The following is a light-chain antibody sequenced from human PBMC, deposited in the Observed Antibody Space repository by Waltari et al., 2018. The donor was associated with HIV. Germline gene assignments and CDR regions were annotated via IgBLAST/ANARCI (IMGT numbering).Light chain of an antibody. CDR1: QSISSNY. V-gene: IGKV3-20*01. J-gene: IGKJ1*01. Sequence: EIVLTQSTGTLPLSPGERATLSCRASQSISSNYLAWYQQKPGQAPRLLIYAASSRATGIPDRFSGSGSGADFTLTINRLEPADFAVYHCQQYGSSLPTFGQGTNVEIK. CDR3: QQYGSSLPT. CDR2: AAS.